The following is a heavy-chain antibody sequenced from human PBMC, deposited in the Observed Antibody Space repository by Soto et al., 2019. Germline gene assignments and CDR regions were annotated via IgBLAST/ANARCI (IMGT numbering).Heavy chain of an antibody. CDR3: ARGRVAGGYYYYYYMDV. J-gene: IGHJ6*03. CDR2: ISSSSSTI. V-gene: IGHV3-48*01. Sequence: GGSLRLSCAASGFTFSSYSMNWVRQAPGKGLEWVSYISSSSSTIYYADSVKGRFTISRDNAKNSLYLQMNSLRAEDTAVYYCARGRVAGGYYYYYYMDVWGKGTTVTVSS. D-gene: IGHD6-19*01. CDR1: GFTFSSYS.